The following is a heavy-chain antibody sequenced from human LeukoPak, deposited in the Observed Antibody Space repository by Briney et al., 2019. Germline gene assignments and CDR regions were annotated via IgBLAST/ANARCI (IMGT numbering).Heavy chain of an antibody. CDR1: GFPFNSFA. CDR2: ISGGGDA. J-gene: IGHJ5*02. V-gene: IGHV3-23*01. CDR3: AQEGITGADA. Sequence: PGGSLRLSCTASGFPFNSFAMSWVRQAPGQGLAWVSAISGGGDAHYADSVKGRFTISRDNSKNTLFRHTNRLTADHTALYYCAQEGITGADAWGRGSLVSVSS.